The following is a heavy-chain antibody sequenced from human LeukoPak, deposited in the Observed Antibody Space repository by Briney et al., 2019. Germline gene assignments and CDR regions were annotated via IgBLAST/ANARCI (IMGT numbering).Heavy chain of an antibody. CDR3: ARRDYGDYVGAFDI. V-gene: IGHV5-51*01. Sequence: GESLKISCKGSGYSFTGYWIGWVRQRPGKGLEWMGMIYPGDSDTRYSPSFQGQVTISADKSISTAYLQWSSLKASDTAMYYCARRDYGDYVGAFDIWGQGTMVTVSS. J-gene: IGHJ3*02. D-gene: IGHD4-17*01. CDR1: GYSFTGYW. CDR2: IYPGDSDT.